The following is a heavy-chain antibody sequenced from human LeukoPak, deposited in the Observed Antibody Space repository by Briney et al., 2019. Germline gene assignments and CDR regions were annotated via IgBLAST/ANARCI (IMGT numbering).Heavy chain of an antibody. Sequence: SETLSLTCAVYGGSFSGYYWSWIRQPPGKGLEWIGEINHSGSTNYNPSLKSRVTISVDTSKNQFSLKLSSVTAADTAVYHCATTPHGYCSSTSCYTTFDYWGQGTLVTVSS. D-gene: IGHD2-2*02. CDR3: ATTPHGYCSSTSCYTTFDY. CDR2: INHSGST. V-gene: IGHV4-34*01. CDR1: GGSFSGYY. J-gene: IGHJ4*02.